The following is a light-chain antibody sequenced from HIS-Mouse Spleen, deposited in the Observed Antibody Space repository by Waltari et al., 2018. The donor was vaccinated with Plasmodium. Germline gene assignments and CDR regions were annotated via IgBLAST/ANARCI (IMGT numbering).Light chain of an antibody. CDR1: SSDVGGYNY. J-gene: IGLJ2*01. Sequence: QSALTQPPSASGSPGQSVTISCTGTSSDVGGYNYVSWYQQHPGKAPKRMIYEVSKRPSGVPDRCSGSKSGKTASLTVSGLQAEDEADYYCSSYAGSNNLVFGGGTKLTVL. CDR3: SSYAGSNNLV. V-gene: IGLV2-8*01. CDR2: EVS.